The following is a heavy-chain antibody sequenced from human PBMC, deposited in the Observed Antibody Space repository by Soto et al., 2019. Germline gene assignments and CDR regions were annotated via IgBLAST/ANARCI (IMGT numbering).Heavy chain of an antibody. Sequence: VGSLRLSCEASEVIFRTSGMTWVRQPPGKGLEWVASINVDGGEIYYVGSVRGRFTVSRDNAKNALYLQMNSLRAEDTAVYYCARDVGPNTLDYWGQGTLVTVSS. CDR1: EVIFRTSG. CDR2: INVDGGEI. J-gene: IGHJ4*02. CDR3: ARDVGPNTLDY. V-gene: IGHV3-7*03.